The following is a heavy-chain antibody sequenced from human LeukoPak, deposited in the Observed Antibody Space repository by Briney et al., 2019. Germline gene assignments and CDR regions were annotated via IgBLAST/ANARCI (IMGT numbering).Heavy chain of an antibody. CDR3: ARHVGATLSLQH. V-gene: IGHV4-4*02. Sequence: SETLSLTCAVSGGSISSSNWWSWVRQPPGKGLEWIGEIYHSGSTNYNPSLKSRVTISVDTSKNQFSLKLSSVTAADTAVYYCARHVGATLSLQHWGQGTLVTVSS. J-gene: IGHJ1*01. D-gene: IGHD1-26*01. CDR2: IYHSGST. CDR1: GGSISSSNW.